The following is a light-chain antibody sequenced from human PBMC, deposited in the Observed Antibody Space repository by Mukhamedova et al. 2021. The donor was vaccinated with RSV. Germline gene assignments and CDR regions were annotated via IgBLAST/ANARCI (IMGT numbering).Light chain of an antibody. J-gene: IGKJ1*01. CDR3: QQYHNRPPWT. V-gene: IGKV1-33*01. CDR2: DAS. Sequence: WYQRRVHGQAPRLLIYDASNLKLGVPSRFSGGGSGTLFSFTISSLEPEDFAVYFCQQYHNRPPWTFGQGTKVEFK.